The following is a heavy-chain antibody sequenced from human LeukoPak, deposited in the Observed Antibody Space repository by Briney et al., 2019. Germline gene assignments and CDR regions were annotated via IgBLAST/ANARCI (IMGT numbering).Heavy chain of an antibody. CDR3: ARVHYDILTGSSYGMDV. CDR1: GGSISSGDYY. D-gene: IGHD3-9*01. Sequence: PSETLSLTCTVSGGSISSGDYYWSWIRQPPGKGLECIGYIYYSGSTYYNPSLKSRVTISVDTSKNQFSLKLSSVTAADTAVYYCARVHYDILTGSSYGMDVWGQGTTVTVSS. CDR2: IYYSGST. J-gene: IGHJ6*02. V-gene: IGHV4-30-4*01.